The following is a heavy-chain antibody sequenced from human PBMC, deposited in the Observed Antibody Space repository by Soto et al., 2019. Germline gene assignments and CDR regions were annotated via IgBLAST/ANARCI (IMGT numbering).Heavy chain of an antibody. CDR3: ARDGSSWGYYYYYGMDV. D-gene: IGHD6-13*01. J-gene: IGHJ6*02. V-gene: IGHV3-30-3*01. CDR2: ISYDGSNK. CDR1: GFTFSSYA. Sequence: GGSLRLSCAASGFTFSSYAMHWFRQAPGKGLEWVAVISYDGSNKYYADSVKGRFTISRDNSKNTLYLQMNSLRAEDTAVYYCARDGSSWGYYYYYGMDVWGQGTTVTVSS.